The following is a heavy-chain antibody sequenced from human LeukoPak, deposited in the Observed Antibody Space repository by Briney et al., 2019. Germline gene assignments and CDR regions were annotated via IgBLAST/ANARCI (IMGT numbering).Heavy chain of an antibody. D-gene: IGHD4-11*01. CDR3: AREGGQVTYASPTYYYYYMDV. CDR2: INPNSGGT. J-gene: IGHJ6*03. V-gene: IGHV1-2*02. Sequence: ASVKVSCKASGYTFTGYYMHWVRQAPGQGLEWMGWINPNSGGTNYAQKFQGRVTMTRDTSIRTAYMELSRLRSDDTAVYYCAREGGQVTYASPTYYYYYMDVWGKGTTVTVSS. CDR1: GYTFTGYY.